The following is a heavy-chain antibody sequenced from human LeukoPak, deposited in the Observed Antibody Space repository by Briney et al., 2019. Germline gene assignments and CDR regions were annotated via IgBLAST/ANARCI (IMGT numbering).Heavy chain of an antibody. J-gene: IGHJ4*02. V-gene: IGHV1-69*06. CDR2: IIPIFGTA. CDR3: ARAGWLQYYYFDY. CDR1: GDTFSNYA. Sequence: ASVKVSCKASGDTFSNYAISWVRQALGQGLEWMGGIIPIFGTAKYAQKFQGRVTITADTSTSTAYMELSSLRSEDTAVYYCARAGWLQYYYFDYWGQGTLVTVSS. D-gene: IGHD5-24*01.